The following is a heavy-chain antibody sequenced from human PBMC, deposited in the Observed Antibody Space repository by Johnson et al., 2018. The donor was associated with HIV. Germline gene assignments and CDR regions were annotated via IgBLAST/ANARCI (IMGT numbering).Heavy chain of an antibody. Sequence: VQLVESGGGLVKPGGSLRLSCAASGFTFSDYYMSWIRQAPGKGLEWVSYISSSGTTIYYADSVKGRFTISRDTSKKMLYLQMNSLRVDDTAVYYCAKTGGADYDAFDIWGQGTMVTVSS. CDR2: ISSSGTTI. V-gene: IGHV3-11*04. J-gene: IGHJ3*02. D-gene: IGHD1-26*01. CDR3: AKTGGADYDAFDI. CDR1: GFTFSDYY.